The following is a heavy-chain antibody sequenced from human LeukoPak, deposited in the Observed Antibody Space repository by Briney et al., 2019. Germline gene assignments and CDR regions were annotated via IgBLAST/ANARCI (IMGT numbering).Heavy chain of an antibody. V-gene: IGHV4-59*08. CDR2: IYYSGST. CDR3: ARHPQKGSYFDY. D-gene: IGHD3-10*01. J-gene: IGHJ4*02. Sequence: SETLSLTCTVSGGSISSYYWSWIRQPPGKGLEWIGYIYYSGSTNYNPSLKSRVTISVDTSKNQFSLKLSSVTAADTAVYYCARHPQKGSYFDYWGQGTLVTVSS. CDR1: GGSISSYY.